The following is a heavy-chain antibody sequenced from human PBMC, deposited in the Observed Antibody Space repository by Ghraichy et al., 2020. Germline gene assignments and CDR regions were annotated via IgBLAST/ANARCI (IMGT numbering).Heavy chain of an antibody. CDR1: GFIFSSYG. Sequence: GGSLRLSCAASGFIFSSYGMHWVRQAPGRGLEWVAVIWYDGNNKFYADSVKGRFTISRDNSQNMLYLQLNSLRDEDTAVYYCVRALGDCSGGRCFFEGAYWGQGTRVSVSS. J-gene: IGHJ4*02. CDR3: VRALGDCSGGRCFFEGAY. CDR2: IWYDGNNK. V-gene: IGHV3-33*01. D-gene: IGHD2-15*01.